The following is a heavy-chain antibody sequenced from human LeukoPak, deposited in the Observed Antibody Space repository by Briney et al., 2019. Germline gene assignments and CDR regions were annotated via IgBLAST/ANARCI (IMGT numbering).Heavy chain of an antibody. CDR2: ISAYNGNT. Sequence: GASVKVSCKASGYTFTSYGISWVRQAPGQGLEWMGWISAYNGNTNYAQKLQGRVTMTTDTSTSTAYVELRSLRSDDTAVYYCARVHHSSLFGVVIISYFDYWGQGTLVTVSS. CDR3: ARVHHSSLFGVVIISYFDY. V-gene: IGHV1-18*01. D-gene: IGHD3-3*01. J-gene: IGHJ4*02. CDR1: GYTFTSYG.